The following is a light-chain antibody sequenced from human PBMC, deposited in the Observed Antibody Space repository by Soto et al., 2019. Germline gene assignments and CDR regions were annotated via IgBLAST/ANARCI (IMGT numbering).Light chain of an antibody. CDR1: SSNIGSNY. J-gene: IGLJ1*01. CDR2: RNN. V-gene: IGLV1-47*01. CDR3: AAWDDSLSGFNV. Sequence: QAVLTQPPSASVTPGQRVTISCSGSSSNIGSNYVYWYQQLPGTAPKLLIYRNNQRPSGVPDRFSGSKSGTSASLAISGLRSEDEADYYCAAWDDSLSGFNVFGTGTKVTVL.